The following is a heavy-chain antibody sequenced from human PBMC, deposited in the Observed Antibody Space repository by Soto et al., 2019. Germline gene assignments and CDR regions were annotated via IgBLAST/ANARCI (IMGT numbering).Heavy chain of an antibody. CDR1: GDSISRGGYS. CDR2: IYDSGST. V-gene: IGHV4-30-2*01. Sequence: SETLSLTCAVSGDSISRGGYSWTWIRQPPGKALEWIGNIYDSGSTSYNPSLKSRVTISADTSKNQFSLRLTSVTAADTAVYFCARGSSSYYDYGMDVWGQGTTVTVSS. CDR3: ARGSSSYYDYGMDV. D-gene: IGHD6-6*01. J-gene: IGHJ6*02.